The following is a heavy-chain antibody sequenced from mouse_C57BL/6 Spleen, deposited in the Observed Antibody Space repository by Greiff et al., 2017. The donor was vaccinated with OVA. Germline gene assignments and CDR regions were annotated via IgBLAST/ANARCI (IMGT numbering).Heavy chain of an antibody. Sequence: EVKLQESGGGLVKPGGSLKLSCAASGFTFSSYAMSWVRQTPEKRLEWVATISDGGSYTYYPDTVKGRFPISIDNAKNTLYLQRSHLKSEDTAMYYCARGELRLRYFDYWGQGTTLTVSS. CDR2: ISDGGSYT. CDR1: GFTFSSYA. J-gene: IGHJ2*01. V-gene: IGHV5-4*03. CDR3: ARGELRLRYFDY. D-gene: IGHD3-2*02.